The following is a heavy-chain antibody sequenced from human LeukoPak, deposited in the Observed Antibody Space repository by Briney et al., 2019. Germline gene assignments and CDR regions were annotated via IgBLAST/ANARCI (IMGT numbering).Heavy chain of an antibody. D-gene: IGHD2-8*01. V-gene: IGHV3-23*01. Sequence: GGSLRLSCAASVFTFSSYAMSWVPQAPGKGLEGVSAISGSGGSTYYADSVKGRFTISRDNSKNTLYLQMNSLRAEDTAVYYCAKRLVSGLMDVWGKGTTVTVSS. CDR3: AKRLVSGLMDV. CDR1: VFTFSSYA. J-gene: IGHJ6*03. CDR2: ISGSGGST.